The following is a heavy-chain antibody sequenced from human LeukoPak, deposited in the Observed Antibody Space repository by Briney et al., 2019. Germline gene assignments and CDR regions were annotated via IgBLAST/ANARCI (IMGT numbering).Heavy chain of an antibody. CDR2: IYHSGST. CDR3: ARGGSRANPHSL. V-gene: IGHV4-4*02. CDR1: GFTFSNYW. D-gene: IGHD2-2*01. J-gene: IGHJ4*02. Sequence: GSLRLSCAASGFTFSNYWMSWVRQPPGKGLEWIGEIYHSGSTNYNPSLKSRVTISADKSKNQSSLKLSSVTAADTAVYYCARGGSRANPHSLWGQGTLVTVSS.